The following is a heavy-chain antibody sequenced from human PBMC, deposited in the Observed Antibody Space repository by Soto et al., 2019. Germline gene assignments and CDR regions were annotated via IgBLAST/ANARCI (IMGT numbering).Heavy chain of an antibody. Sequence: GAAVKGSCKASGGTFSSYAISWVRQAPGQGLEWMGGIIPIFGTANYAQKFQGRVTITADESTSTAYMELSSLRSEDTAVYYCASYRIAGQYGMDVWGQGTTVTVSS. D-gene: IGHD6-13*01. J-gene: IGHJ6*02. V-gene: IGHV1-69*13. CDR3: ASYRIAGQYGMDV. CDR2: IIPIFGTA. CDR1: GGTFSSYA.